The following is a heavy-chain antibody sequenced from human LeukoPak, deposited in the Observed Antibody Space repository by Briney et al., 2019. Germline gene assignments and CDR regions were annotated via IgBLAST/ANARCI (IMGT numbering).Heavy chain of an antibody. CDR3: ARGRALDY. Sequence: GGSLRLSCAASGFTFSSYAMHWVRQAPGKGLEWVAVISYDGSNKYYADSVKGRFTISRDNSKNTLYLQMNSLRAEDTAVYYCARGRALDYWGQGTLVTVSP. V-gene: IGHV3-30*04. J-gene: IGHJ4*02. CDR1: GFTFSSYA. CDR2: ISYDGSNK.